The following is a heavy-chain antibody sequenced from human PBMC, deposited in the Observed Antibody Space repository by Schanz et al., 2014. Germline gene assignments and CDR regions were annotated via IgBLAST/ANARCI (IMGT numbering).Heavy chain of an antibody. J-gene: IGHJ4*02. CDR1: GASTRGYY. V-gene: IGHV4-59*01. D-gene: IGHD1-1*01. CDR3: ARDRGTGERYFDH. CDR2: VYYSGST. Sequence: QVQLQESGPGLMRPSETLSLTCTVAGASTRGYYWTWIRRTPQHGLQWIGYVYYSGSTSYNPSLESGASISLDTSKNQFFLRLHSVTAADTSVYYCARDRGTGERYFDHWGQGILVTVSS.